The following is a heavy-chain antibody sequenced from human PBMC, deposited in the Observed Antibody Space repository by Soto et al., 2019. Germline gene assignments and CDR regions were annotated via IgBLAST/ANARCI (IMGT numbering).Heavy chain of an antibody. Sequence: QVQLVASGGGVVQPGRSLRLSCAASGFTFSSYGMHWVRQAPGKGLEWVAVISYDGSNKYYADSVKGRFTISRDNSKNTLYLQMNSLRAEDTAVYYCAKDRGYSDYWGQGTLVTVSS. V-gene: IGHV3-30*18. J-gene: IGHJ4*02. CDR1: GFTFSSYG. CDR2: ISYDGSNK. D-gene: IGHD5-18*01. CDR3: AKDRGYSDY.